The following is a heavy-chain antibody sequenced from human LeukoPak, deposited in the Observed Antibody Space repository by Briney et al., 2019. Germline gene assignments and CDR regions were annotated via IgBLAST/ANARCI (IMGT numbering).Heavy chain of an antibody. CDR1: GGSVSSGSYY. J-gene: IGHJ3*02. Sequence: SETLSLTCTVSGGSVSSGSYYWSWIRQPPGKGLEWIGYIYYSGSTNYSPSLKSRVTISVDTSKNQFSLKLSSVTAADTAVYYCARGLYSGSYPDAFDIWGQGTMVTVSS. CDR2: IYYSGST. D-gene: IGHD1-26*01. V-gene: IGHV4-61*01. CDR3: ARGLYSGSYPDAFDI.